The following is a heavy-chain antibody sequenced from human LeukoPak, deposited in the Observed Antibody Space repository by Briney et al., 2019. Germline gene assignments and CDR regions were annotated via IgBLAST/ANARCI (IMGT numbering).Heavy chain of an antibody. J-gene: IGHJ2*01. V-gene: IGHV3-23*01. CDR1: GFTFSDYY. Sequence: GGSLRLSCAASGFTFSDYYMSWIRQAPGKGLEWVSAISGSGGSTYYADSVKGRFTISRDNSKNTLYLQMNSLRAEDTAVYYCAKVVREMATIEDWYFDLWGRGTLVTVSS. D-gene: IGHD5-24*01. CDR2: ISGSGGST. CDR3: AKVVREMATIEDWYFDL.